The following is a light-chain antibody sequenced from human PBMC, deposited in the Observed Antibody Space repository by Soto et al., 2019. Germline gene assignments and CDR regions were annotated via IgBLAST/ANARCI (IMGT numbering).Light chain of an antibody. J-gene: IGKJ1*01. V-gene: IGKV3-15*01. Sequence: EIVMTQSPATLSVSPGERATLSCRASQSVSSNLAWYQQKPGQAPRLLIYTASTRATGFPARFSGSGSGTEFTLTISSLQSEDFAVYYCQQYNEWPRTFGRGTKVEIK. CDR1: QSVSSN. CDR3: QQYNEWPRT. CDR2: TAS.